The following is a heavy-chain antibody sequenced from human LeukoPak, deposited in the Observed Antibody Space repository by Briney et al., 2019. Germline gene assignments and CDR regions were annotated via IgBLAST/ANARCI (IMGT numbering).Heavy chain of an antibody. CDR3: ARTYYDFWSGYYTRWFDP. D-gene: IGHD3-3*01. CDR1: GYTFTGYY. V-gene: IGHV1-2*02. Sequence: ASVKVSCKASGYTFTGYYMHWVRQAPGQGLEWMGWINPNSGGTNYAQKFQGRVTMTRDTSISTAYMELSSLRSEDTAVYYCARTYYDFWSGYYTRWFDPWGQGTLVTVSS. CDR2: INPNSGGT. J-gene: IGHJ5*02.